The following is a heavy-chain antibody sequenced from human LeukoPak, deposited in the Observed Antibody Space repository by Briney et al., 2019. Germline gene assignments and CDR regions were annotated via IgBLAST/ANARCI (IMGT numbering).Heavy chain of an antibody. J-gene: IGHJ4*02. CDR2: IRSKAYGGTT. V-gene: IGHV3-49*04. CDR3: TGLYYFDAGALGY. CDR1: GFTFGDYA. D-gene: IGHD3-22*01. Sequence: PGRSLRLSCTASGFTFGDYAMSWVRQAPGKGLECVGFIRSKAYGGTTEYAASVKGRFTISRDDSKSIAYLQMNSLKTEDTAVYYCTGLYYFDAGALGYWGQGTLVTVSS.